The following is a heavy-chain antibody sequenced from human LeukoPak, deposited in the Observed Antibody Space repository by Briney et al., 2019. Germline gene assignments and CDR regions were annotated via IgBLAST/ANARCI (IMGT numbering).Heavy chain of an antibody. CDR2: IEQDGSEK. CDR1: GFTFSSYS. D-gene: IGHD6-13*01. Sequence: GSLRLACAASGFTFSSYSIHWVRQAPGKGLEWVANIEQDGSEKYYVDSVKGRFTISRDNAKNSLYLQMNSLTAEDTAVYYCASRLYSSSTYWYFDLWGRGTLVTVSS. J-gene: IGHJ2*01. V-gene: IGHV3-7*01. CDR3: ASRLYSSSTYWYFDL.